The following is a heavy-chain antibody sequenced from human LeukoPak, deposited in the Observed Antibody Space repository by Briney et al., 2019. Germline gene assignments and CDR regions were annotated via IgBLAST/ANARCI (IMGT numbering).Heavy chain of an antibody. J-gene: IGHJ6*03. Sequence: GGSLRLSCAASGFTFSSYWMSWVRQAPGKGLEWVANIKQDGSEKYYVDSVKGRFTISRDNAKNSLYLQMNSLRAEDTAVYYCARLVGYYYYYMDVWGKGTTLTVSS. CDR3: ARLVGYYYYYMDV. CDR2: IKQDGSEK. CDR1: GFTFSSYW. V-gene: IGHV3-7*01. D-gene: IGHD3-10*01.